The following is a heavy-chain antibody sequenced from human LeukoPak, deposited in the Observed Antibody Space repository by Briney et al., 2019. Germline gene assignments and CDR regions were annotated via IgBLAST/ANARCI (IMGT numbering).Heavy chain of an antibody. D-gene: IGHD4-17*01. V-gene: IGHV1-69*13. J-gene: IGHJ6*02. CDR2: IIPIFGTA. Sequence: SVKVSCTASGGTFSSYAISWVRQAPGQGLEWMGGIIPIFGTANYAQKFQGRVTITADESTSTAYMELSSLRSEDTAVYYCASFYGDYDHGMDVWGQGTTVTVSS. CDR1: GGTFSSYA. CDR3: ASFYGDYDHGMDV.